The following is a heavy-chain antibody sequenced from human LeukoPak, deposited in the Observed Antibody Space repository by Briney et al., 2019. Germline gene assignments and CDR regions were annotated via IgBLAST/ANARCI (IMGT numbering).Heavy chain of an antibody. V-gene: IGHV3-21*01. CDR1: GFTFSSYS. CDR2: ISSSSSYI. Sequence: GGSLRLSCAASGFTFSSYSMNWVRQAPGKGLEWVSSISSSSSYIYYADSVKGRFTISRDNAKNSLYLQMNSLRAEDTAVYYCAILRVGATLANASDIWGQGTMVTASS. D-gene: IGHD1-26*01. CDR3: AILRVGATLANASDI. J-gene: IGHJ3*02.